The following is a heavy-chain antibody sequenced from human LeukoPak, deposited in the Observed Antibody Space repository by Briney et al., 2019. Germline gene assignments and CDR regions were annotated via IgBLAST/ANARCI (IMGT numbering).Heavy chain of an antibody. J-gene: IGHJ4*02. Sequence: GGSLRLSCAASGFTFSSYSMNWVRQAPGKGLEWVSSISSSSSYIYYADSVKGRFTISRDNAKNSLYLQMNSLRPEDTAVYYCARDGKSGEMATFDYWGQGTLVTVSS. CDR1: GFTFSSYS. V-gene: IGHV3-21*01. CDR3: ARDGKSGEMATFDY. D-gene: IGHD5-24*01. CDR2: ISSSSSYI.